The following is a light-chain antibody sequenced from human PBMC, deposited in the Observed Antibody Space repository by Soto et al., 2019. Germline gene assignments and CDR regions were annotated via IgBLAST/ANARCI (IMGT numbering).Light chain of an antibody. V-gene: IGLV2-8*01. CDR3: NSHGGSNNFWV. Sequence: QSALTQPPSASGSPGQSVTISCTGTSSDVGAYNSVSWYQQHPGKAPRLMIYEVNKRPSGVPDRFSGSKSGNMASLTVSGLQAEDEADYYCNSHGGSNNFWVFGVGTTVTVL. CDR1: SSDVGAYNS. J-gene: IGLJ3*02. CDR2: EVN.